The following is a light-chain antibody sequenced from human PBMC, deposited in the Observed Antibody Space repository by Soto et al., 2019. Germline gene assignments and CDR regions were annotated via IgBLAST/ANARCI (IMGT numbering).Light chain of an antibody. J-gene: IGKJ4*01. V-gene: IGKV2-28*01. CDR2: LGS. CDR1: QSLLHSNGYNY. Sequence: DIVMTQSPLSLPVTPGEPASISCRSSQSLLHSNGYNYLDWYLQKPGQSPQLLIYLGSNRASGVHDRFRGSGSGTDFKLKISRVEAEDVGVYYCMQALQTPLTFGGGTKVEIK. CDR3: MQALQTPLT.